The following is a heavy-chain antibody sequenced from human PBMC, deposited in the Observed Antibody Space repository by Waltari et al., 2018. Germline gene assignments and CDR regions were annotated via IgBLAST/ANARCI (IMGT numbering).Heavy chain of an antibody. CDR2: ISHSGGS. V-gene: IGHV4-34*01. CDR1: GGSFSSYF. Sequence: QVQLHQWGAGMVKPSETLSLTCAVSGGSFSSYFWIWIRQPPGEGLEWIGEISHSGGSSHNPSRKSRVTIELDTSTNHVSLTLTSVNAADTALYFCAGSRRWLQLHYWGQGSLVTVSS. J-gene: IGHJ4*02. D-gene: IGHD5-12*01. CDR3: AGSRRWLQLHY.